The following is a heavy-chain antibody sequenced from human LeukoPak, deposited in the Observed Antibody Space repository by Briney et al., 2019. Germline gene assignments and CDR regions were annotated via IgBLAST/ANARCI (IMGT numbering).Heavy chain of an antibody. Sequence: GGSLRLSCAASGFTFSSYVMHWVRQAPGKGLEWVAFIRYDGSNKYYADSVKGRFTISRDNSKNTLYLQMNSLRAEDTAVYYCAKDVLRYFDWLLYSSDYWGQGTLVTVSS. J-gene: IGHJ4*02. CDR1: GFTFSSYV. CDR3: AKDVLRYFDWLLYSSDY. D-gene: IGHD3-9*01. CDR2: IRYDGSNK. V-gene: IGHV3-30*02.